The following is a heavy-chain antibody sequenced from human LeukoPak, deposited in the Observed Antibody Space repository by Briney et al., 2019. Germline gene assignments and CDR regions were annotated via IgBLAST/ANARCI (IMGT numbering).Heavy chain of an antibody. V-gene: IGHV3-9*01. CDR1: GFTFDDYA. D-gene: IGHD6-13*01. J-gene: IGHJ3*02. CDR2: ISWNSGSI. CDR3: AKDIAAAGTGSAFDI. Sequence: PGGSLRLSCAASGFTFDDYAMHWVRQAPGKGLEWVSDISWNSGSIGYADSVKGRFTISRDNAKNSLYLQMNSLRAEDTALYYCAKDIAAAGTGSAFDIWGQGTMVTVSS.